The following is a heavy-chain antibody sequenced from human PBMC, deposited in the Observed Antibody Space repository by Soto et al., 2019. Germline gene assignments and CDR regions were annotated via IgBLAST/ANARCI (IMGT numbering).Heavy chain of an antibody. J-gene: IGHJ6*02. CDR2: IYHSGST. V-gene: IGHV4-59*01. D-gene: IGHD3-22*01. Sequence: PSETLSLTCTVSGGSISTYYWSWIRQPPGKGLEWIGYIYHSGSTKYNPSLKSRVIISVDTSKNQFYLQLSSVTAADTAVYYCAVGYYDTSGTDYGMDVWGQGTTVTVSS. CDR1: GGSISTYY. CDR3: AVGYYDTSGTDYGMDV.